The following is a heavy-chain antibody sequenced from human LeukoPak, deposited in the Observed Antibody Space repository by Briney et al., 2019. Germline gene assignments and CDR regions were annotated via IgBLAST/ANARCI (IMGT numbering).Heavy chain of an antibody. J-gene: IGHJ4*02. CDR2: IYYSGST. V-gene: IGHV4-59*11. D-gene: IGHD4-23*01. CDR3: GNSQLDY. CDR1: GGSISSHY. Sequence: SETLSLTCTVSGGSISSHYWSWIRQPPGKGLEWIGYIYYSGSTNYNPSLKSRVTISVDTSKNQFSLKLSSVTAADTAVYYGGNSQLDYWGQGTLVTVSS.